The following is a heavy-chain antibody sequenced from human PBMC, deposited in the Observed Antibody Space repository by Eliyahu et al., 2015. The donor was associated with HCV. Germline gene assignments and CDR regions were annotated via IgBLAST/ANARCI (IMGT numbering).Heavy chain of an antibody. CDR1: GFTFXDHY. Sequence: EVQLVESGGGLVQPGGSLRLSCAASGFTFXDHYMDWARQAPGKGLEWVGRIRKKVNSYTTEYAASVKDRFTISRDDSKNSLYLQMNSLNTEDTAVYYCARASGTTFPTAYFDYLGQGTLVTVSS. CDR2: IRKKVNSYTT. CDR3: ARASGTTFPTAYFDY. J-gene: IGHJ4*02. D-gene: IGHD1-7*01. V-gene: IGHV3-72*01.